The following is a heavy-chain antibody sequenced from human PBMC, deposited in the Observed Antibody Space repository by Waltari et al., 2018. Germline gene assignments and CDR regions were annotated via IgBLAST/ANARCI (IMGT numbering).Heavy chain of an antibody. CDR3: ATGGRPDY. CDR2: IFHSGST. V-gene: IGHV4-39*01. CDR1: GGSISSYNYF. J-gene: IGHJ4*02. Sequence: QLQLQESGPGLVQPSEALSLTCTAPGGSISSYNYFWGWIRQPPGKGLEWIGNIFHSGSTYYNPSLKSRVTISVDTSKNQFSLKLSSVTAADTAVYYCATGGRPDYWGQGTLVTVSS. D-gene: IGHD2-8*02.